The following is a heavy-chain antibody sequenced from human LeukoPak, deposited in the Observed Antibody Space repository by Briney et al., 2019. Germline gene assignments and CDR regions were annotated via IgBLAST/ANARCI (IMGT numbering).Heavy chain of an antibody. CDR1: GVTFRTYA. V-gene: IGHV3-23*01. J-gene: IGHJ5*02. D-gene: IGHD6-6*01. CDR3: AKDYGSSSTHWFDP. Sequence: LRVSXEASGVTFRTYAMRWVRQAPGKGVEWVSDISGGGGRTYYAVSVNGRFTISRYDSNNTLYLQMNSLRAEDTAVYYCAKDYGSSSTHWFDPWGQGTLVTVSS. CDR2: ISGGGGRT.